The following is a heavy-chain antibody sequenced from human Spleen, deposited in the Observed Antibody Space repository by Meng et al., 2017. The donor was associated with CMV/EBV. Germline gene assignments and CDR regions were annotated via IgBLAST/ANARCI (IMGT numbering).Heavy chain of an antibody. CDR2: IYTSGST. J-gene: IGHJ5*02. D-gene: IGHD1-26*01. CDR3: ARDLTRYSGGYGWGWFDP. CDR1: GGPISSGSYY. V-gene: IGHV4-61*02. Sequence: QVQLQESGPGLVKPSXXLSLTCTVSGGPISSGSYYWSWIRQPAGKGLEWIGRIYTSGSTNYNPSLKSRVTISVDTSKNQFSLKLSSVTAADTAVYYCARDLTRYSGGYGWGWFDPWGQGTLVTVSS.